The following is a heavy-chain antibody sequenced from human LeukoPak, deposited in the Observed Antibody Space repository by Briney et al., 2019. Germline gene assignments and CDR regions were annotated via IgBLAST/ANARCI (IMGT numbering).Heavy chain of an antibody. CDR1: GGSISSYY. J-gene: IGHJ4*02. CDR2: ISYSGTT. Sequence: SETLSLTCTVSGGSISSYYWSWIRQPPGKGLEWIGYISYSGTTNYNPSLKSRATMSVDISKNQFSLRLSSVTAADAAVYFCARHRSTSEVDYWGQGILVTVSS. CDR3: ARHRSTSEVDY. D-gene: IGHD2-2*01. V-gene: IGHV4-59*08.